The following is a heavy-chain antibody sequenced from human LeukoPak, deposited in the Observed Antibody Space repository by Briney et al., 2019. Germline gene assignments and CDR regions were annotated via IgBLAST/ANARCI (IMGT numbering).Heavy chain of an antibody. J-gene: IGHJ4*02. CDR1: GGSISSSSYY. Sequence: PSETLSLTCTVSGGSISSSSYYWGWIRQPPGKGLEWIGSIYYSGSTSYNPSLKSRVTISLDTSKNQFSLRLSSVTAADTAVYYCMSLSSSWDSDYWGQGTLVTVSS. V-gene: IGHV4-39*07. CDR3: MSLSSSWDSDY. D-gene: IGHD6-13*01. CDR2: IYYSGST.